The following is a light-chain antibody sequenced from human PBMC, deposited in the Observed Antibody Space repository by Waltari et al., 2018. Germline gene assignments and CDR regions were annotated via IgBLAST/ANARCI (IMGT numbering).Light chain of an antibody. CDR1: SGDVGAYNF. CDR2: DVS. CDR3: GAHTTSSVV. Sequence: QSALTQPASVSGSPGQSVTISCTGTSGDVGAYNFISWYQQHPAKAPKLMIYDVSKRPSGVFNRFSFSKSGNTASLTVSVFLTEDEAVYYCGAHTTSSVVFGTGTKVTVV. V-gene: IGLV2-14*01. J-gene: IGLJ1*01.